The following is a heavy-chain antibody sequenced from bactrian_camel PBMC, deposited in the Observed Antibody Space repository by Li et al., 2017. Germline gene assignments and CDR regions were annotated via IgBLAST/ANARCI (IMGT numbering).Heavy chain of an antibody. CDR1: GFTFSSYT. J-gene: IGHJ4*01. Sequence: HVQLVESGGGLVQPGGSLRLSCVASGFTFSSYTMSWVRQAPGKGLEWVSSIRSDGGSTYYADSVQARFTASRDNAKDTLYLQMNSLKIEDTAVYYCALGSSRQATMTARGKGTQVTVS. V-gene: IGHV3-2*01. CDR2: IRSDGGST. D-gene: IGHD3*01.